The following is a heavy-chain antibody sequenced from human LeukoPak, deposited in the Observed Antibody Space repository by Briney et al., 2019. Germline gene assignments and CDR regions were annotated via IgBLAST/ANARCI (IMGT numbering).Heavy chain of an antibody. V-gene: IGHV4-30-4*01. J-gene: IGHJ3*02. CDR3: ARVSRGGSGSGAFDI. CDR1: NGSISSYDSY. D-gene: IGHD3-10*01. Sequence: SQTLSLTCTVSNGSISSYDSYWSWIRLHPGKGLDWLAYIYYGGSTDSTPSLKSRVTISVDTSKNQFSLRLTSVTAADTAVYYCARVSRGGSGSGAFDIWGQGTMVTVSS. CDR2: IYYGGST.